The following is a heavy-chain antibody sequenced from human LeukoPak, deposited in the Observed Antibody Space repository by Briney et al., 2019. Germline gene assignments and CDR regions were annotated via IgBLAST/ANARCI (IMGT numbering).Heavy chain of an antibody. CDR3: ARGQWFRAF. J-gene: IGHJ4*02. Sequence: SETLSLTCTVSGGSISSYYWSWIRQPPGKGLEWIGYIYYSGSTNYNPSLKSRVTISVDTSKNQFSLKMKSLTAADTAVYYCARGQWFRAFWSRGTPVTVSS. CDR2: IYYSGST. V-gene: IGHV4-59*12. D-gene: IGHD3-10*01. CDR1: GGSISSYY.